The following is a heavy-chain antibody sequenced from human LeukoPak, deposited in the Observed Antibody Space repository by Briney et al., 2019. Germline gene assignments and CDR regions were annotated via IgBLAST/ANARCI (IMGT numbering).Heavy chain of an antibody. CDR3: ARDWNRESAEDGFLDY. CDR1: GFTFSSYS. Sequence: GGSLRLSCAASGFTFSSYSMNWVRQAPGKGLEWVSSISSSSSYIYYADSVKGRFTISRDNAKNSLYLQMNSLRAEDTAVYYCARDWNRESAEDGFLDYWGQGTLGTVSS. CDR2: ISSSSSYI. J-gene: IGHJ4*02. V-gene: IGHV3-21*01. D-gene: IGHD1-1*01.